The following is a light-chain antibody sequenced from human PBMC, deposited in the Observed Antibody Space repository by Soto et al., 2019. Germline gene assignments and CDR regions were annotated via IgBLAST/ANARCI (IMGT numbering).Light chain of an antibody. V-gene: IGKV1-12*01. Sequence: DIQMTQSPSSVSASVGDRVTITCRASQGISSWLAWYQQEPGKAPKLLIYSASGLQSGVPSRFSGSGSGPDFTLTISSLQPEDFATYFCQQGYSFPYTFGQGTKLEIK. CDR1: QGISSW. CDR3: QQGYSFPYT. J-gene: IGKJ2*01. CDR2: SAS.